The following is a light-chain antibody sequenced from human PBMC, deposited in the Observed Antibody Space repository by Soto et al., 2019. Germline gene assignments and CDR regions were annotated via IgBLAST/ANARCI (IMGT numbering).Light chain of an antibody. V-gene: IGKV1-39*01. Sequence: DIQMTQSPSSLSTSVGDRVTITCRASQSISSFLNWYQQKPGKAPKLLIFAASTLQSGVPSRFSGSGSGTDFTLTISSLQPEDFATYYCQQSYTTPLTFGGGTTVKIK. CDR2: AAS. J-gene: IGKJ4*01. CDR3: QQSYTTPLT. CDR1: QSISSF.